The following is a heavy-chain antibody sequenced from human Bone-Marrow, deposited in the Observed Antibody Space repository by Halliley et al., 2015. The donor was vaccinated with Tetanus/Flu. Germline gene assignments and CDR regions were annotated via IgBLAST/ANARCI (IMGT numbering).Heavy chain of an antibody. CDR3: AKVIGGHYDFWSGYSNPAGVDY. V-gene: IGHV3-23*01. CDR2: GSS. D-gene: IGHD3-3*01. J-gene: IGHJ4*02. Sequence: GSSYYADSVKGRFTISRDNSKNTLFLQMNSLRAEDTAIYYCAKVIGGHYDFWSGYSNPAGVDYWGLGTLVTVSA.